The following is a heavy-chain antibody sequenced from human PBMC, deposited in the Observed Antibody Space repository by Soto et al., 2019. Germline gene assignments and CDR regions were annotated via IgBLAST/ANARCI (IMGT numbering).Heavy chain of an antibody. CDR2: ISSSSSTI. J-gene: IGHJ3*02. CDR3: ASGDDSSGYYYGFDAFDI. Sequence: EVQLVESGGGLVQPGGSLRLSCAASGFTFSSYSMNWVRQAPGKGLEWVSYISSSSSTIYYADSVKGRLTISRDNAKNSLYLQMNSLRDEDTAVYYCASGDDSSGYYYGFDAFDIWGQGTMVTVSS. CDR1: GFTFSSYS. V-gene: IGHV3-48*02. D-gene: IGHD3-22*01.